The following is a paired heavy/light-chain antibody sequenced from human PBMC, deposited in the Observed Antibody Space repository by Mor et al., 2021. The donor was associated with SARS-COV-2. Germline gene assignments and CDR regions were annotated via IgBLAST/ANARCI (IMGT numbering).Light chain of an antibody. CDR2: AAS. J-gene: IGKJ3*01. V-gene: IGKV1D-16*01. CDR3: QQYNYYPLT. CDR1: QGINSW. Sequence: DIQMTQSPSSLSASVGDRVTITCRASQGINSWLAWYQQKAEKAPKSLIYAASSLQSGVPSRFSGNGSGTDFTLTISSLQPEDFATYYCQQYNYYPLTFGPGTKVDMK.
Heavy chain of an antibody. J-gene: IGHJ6*02. Sequence: QVQLVESGGGVVQPGRSLRLSCAASGFTFSSYGMHWVRQAPGKGLEWVAIIWSDGSNRYYADSVKGRFTISRDNSKNRLYLQMNSLRAEDTAVYYCARGASRVARGMDYYYYDMDVWGQGTTVTVSS. CDR1: GFTFSSYG. D-gene: IGHD6-13*01. CDR2: IWSDGSNR. CDR3: ARGASRVARGMDYYYYDMDV. V-gene: IGHV3-33*01.